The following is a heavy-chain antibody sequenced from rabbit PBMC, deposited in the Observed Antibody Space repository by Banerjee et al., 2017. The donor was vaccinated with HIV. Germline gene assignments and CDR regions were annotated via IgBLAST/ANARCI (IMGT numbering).Heavy chain of an antibody. Sequence: QSLEESGGDLVKPGASLTLTCTASGFSFSGSYWICWVRQAPGKGLEWIACIYSGSTTNTYYASWAKGRFTISKTSSTTVTLQMTSLTAADTATYFCVRGSYAGYAGYGYPNLWGQGTLVTVS. D-gene: IGHD4-2*01. CDR2: IYSGSTTNT. CDR1: GFSFSGSYW. J-gene: IGHJ4*01. CDR3: VRGSYAGYAGYGYPNL. V-gene: IGHV1S40*01.